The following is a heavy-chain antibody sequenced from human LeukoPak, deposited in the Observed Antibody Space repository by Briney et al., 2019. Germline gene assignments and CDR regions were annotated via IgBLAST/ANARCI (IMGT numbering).Heavy chain of an antibody. CDR3: AFRDTVGARCFDL. CDR1: GFSLSTNELS. D-gene: IGHD1-26*01. J-gene: IGHJ2*01. Sequence: EAGPTLVKPTQTLTLTCTFSGFSLSTNELSVGWIRQSPGQALEWLALIYWDDDKRYNPSLRTRLTIAKDTSKNQVILTMTNIHLVVAATDYRAFRDTVGARCFDLWGRGTLVTVAS. CDR2: IYWDDDK. V-gene: IGHV2-5*02.